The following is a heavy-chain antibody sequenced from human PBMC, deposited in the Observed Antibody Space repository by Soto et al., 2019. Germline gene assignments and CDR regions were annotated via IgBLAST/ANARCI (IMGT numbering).Heavy chain of an antibody. Sequence: GGSLRLSCAASGFTFSSYSMNWVRQAPGKGLEWVSYISSSSSTIYYADSVKGRFTISRDNAKNSLYLQMNSLRAEDTAVYYCARDRITIFGVVIDDAFDIWGQGTMVTVSS. J-gene: IGHJ3*02. D-gene: IGHD3-3*01. CDR2: ISSSSSTI. V-gene: IGHV3-48*01. CDR1: GFTFSSYS. CDR3: ARDRITIFGVVIDDAFDI.